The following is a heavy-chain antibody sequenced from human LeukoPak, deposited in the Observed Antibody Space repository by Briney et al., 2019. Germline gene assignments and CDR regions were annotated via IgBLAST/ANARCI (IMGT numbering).Heavy chain of an antibody. J-gene: IGHJ1*01. CDR1: GYIFDDYG. V-gene: IGHV3-20*04. CDR3: VRLGRDGYTYGAAY. CDR2: ISWNGGST. Sequence: RPGGSLRLSCAGSGYIFDDYGMRWFRQAPGKGLEWVAGISWNGGSTGYAASVKGRCTISRDNAKTALYLEMNSLRVEDTAFYYCVRLGRDGYTYGAAYWGQGALVTVSS. D-gene: IGHD5-24*01.